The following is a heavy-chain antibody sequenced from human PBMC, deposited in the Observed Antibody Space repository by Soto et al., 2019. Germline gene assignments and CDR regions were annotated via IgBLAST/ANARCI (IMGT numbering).Heavy chain of an antibody. V-gene: IGHV3-7*01. Sequence: PGGSLRLSCTASGFMFSTYLMSWVRQAPGKGLEWVANIRQGGNEKFYVDSVKGRFTISRDNAKKSPYLQMNSLRAEDTAVYYCVGALTYEVPYYYYGMDVWGQGTTVTVSS. CDR1: GFMFSTYL. CDR3: VGALTYEVPYYYYGMDV. J-gene: IGHJ6*02. CDR2: IRQGGNEK. D-gene: IGHD3-16*01.